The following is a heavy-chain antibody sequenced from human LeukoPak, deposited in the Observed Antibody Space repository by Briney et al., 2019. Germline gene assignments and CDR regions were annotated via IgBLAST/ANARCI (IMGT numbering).Heavy chain of an antibody. D-gene: IGHD6-13*01. J-gene: IGHJ4*02. CDR1: GFTFSSYG. Sequence: GGSLRLSCAASGFTFSSYGMHWVRQALGKGLKWVAVISYDGSNKYYTDSVKGRFTISRDNAKNSLYLQMNSLRAEDTAVYYCAREALVAAGFDYWGQGTLVTVSS. CDR2: ISYDGSNK. V-gene: IGHV3-30*03. CDR3: AREALVAAGFDY.